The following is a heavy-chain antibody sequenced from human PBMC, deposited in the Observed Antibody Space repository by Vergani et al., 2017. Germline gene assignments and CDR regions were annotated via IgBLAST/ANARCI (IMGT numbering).Heavy chain of an antibody. V-gene: IGHV1-69*08. CDR1: GGTFSSYT. CDR3: ARDLMATISSYYYYMDV. CDR2: IIPILGIA. D-gene: IGHD5-24*01. Sequence: QVQLVQSGAEVKKPGSSVKVSCKASGGTFSSYTISWVRQAPGQGLEWMGRIIPILGIANSAQKFQGRVTITADKSTSTAYMELSSLRSEDTAVYYCARDLMATISSYYYYMDVWGKGTTVTVSS. J-gene: IGHJ6*03.